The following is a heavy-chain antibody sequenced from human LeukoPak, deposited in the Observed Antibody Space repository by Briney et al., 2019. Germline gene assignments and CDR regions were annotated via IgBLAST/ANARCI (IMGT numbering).Heavy chain of an antibody. CDR1: GGSFSGYY. CDR3: ARGYYGPPYY. CDR2: INHSGST. D-gene: IGHD3-10*01. Sequence: SETLSLTCAVYGGSFSGYYWSWIRQPPGKGLEWIGEINHSGSTNYNPSLKSRVAISVDTSKNQFSLKLSSVTAADTAVYYCARGYYGPPYYWGQGTLVTVSS. J-gene: IGHJ4*02. V-gene: IGHV4-34*01.